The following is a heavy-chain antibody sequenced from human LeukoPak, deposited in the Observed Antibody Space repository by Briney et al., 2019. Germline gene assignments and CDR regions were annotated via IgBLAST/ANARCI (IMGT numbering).Heavy chain of an antibody. CDR2: IKSKTDGGTT. CDR3: ITDLGGVVETGSYYNPGY. Sequence: GVSLRLSCAASGFTFSNAWKSWVRQAPGKGLEWVGRIKSKTDGGTTDYAAPVKGRFTISRDDSKNTLYLQMNSLKTEDTAVYYCITDLGGVVETGSYYNPGYWGQGTLVTVSS. CDR1: GFTFSNAW. D-gene: IGHD3-10*01. J-gene: IGHJ4*02. V-gene: IGHV3-15*01.